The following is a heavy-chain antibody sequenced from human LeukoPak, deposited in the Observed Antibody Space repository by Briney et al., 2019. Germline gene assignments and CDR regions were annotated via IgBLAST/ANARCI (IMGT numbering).Heavy chain of an antibody. CDR2: INHSGST. V-gene: IGHV4-34*01. J-gene: IGHJ6*03. CDR1: GGSFSGYY. D-gene: IGHD6-13*01. CDR3: ARGRIAAAGFYYYYYMDV. Sequence: ASETLSLTCAVYGGSFSGYYWSWIRQPPGKGLEWIGEINHSGSTNYNPSLKSRVTISVDTSKNQFSLKLSSVTAADTAVYYCARGRIAAAGFYYYYYMDVWGKGTTVTVSS.